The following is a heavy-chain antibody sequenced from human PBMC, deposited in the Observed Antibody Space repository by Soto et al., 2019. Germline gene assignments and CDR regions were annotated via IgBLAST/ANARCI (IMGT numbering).Heavy chain of an antibody. CDR3: ARVRGRLLRFDP. J-gene: IGHJ5*02. V-gene: IGHV4-39*07. CDR2: MYYSGST. CDR1: GGSISSGSYY. D-gene: IGHD2-15*01. Sequence: PSETLSLTCTVSGGSISSGSYYWGWIRQPPGKGLEWIGSMYYSGSTNYNPSLKIRFTISVYTSKNQFSLKLSSVTAADTAVYYCARVRGRLLRFDPWGQGTLVTVSS.